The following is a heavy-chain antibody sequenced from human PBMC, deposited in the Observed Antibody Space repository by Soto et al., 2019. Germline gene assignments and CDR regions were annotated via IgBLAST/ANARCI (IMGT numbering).Heavy chain of an antibody. V-gene: IGHV1-69*02. CDR3: ARGGPTQTRFYYYCYMDV. CDR2: IIPILGIA. J-gene: IGHJ6*03. CDR1: GGTFSSYT. Sequence: QVQLVQSGAEVKKPGSSVKVSCKASGGTFSSYTISWVRQAPGQGLEWMGRIIPILGIANYAQKFQGRVTITADKSTSTAYMELSSLRSEDTAVYYCARGGPTQTRFYYYCYMDVWGKGTTVTVSS. D-gene: IGHD1-26*01.